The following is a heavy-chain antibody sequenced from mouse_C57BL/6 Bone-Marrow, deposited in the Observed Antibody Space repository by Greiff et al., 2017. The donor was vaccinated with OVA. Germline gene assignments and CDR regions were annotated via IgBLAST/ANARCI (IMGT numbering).Heavy chain of an antibody. Sequence: EVQRVESGGGLVKPGGSLKLSCAASGFTFSSYTMSWVRQTPEKRLEWVATISGGGGNTYYPDSVKGRFTISRDNAKNTLYLHMSSLRSEDTALYYCARALTGYWGQGTLVTVSA. CDR3: ARALTGY. CDR1: GFTFSSYT. V-gene: IGHV5-9*01. J-gene: IGHJ3*02. CDR2: ISGGGGNT.